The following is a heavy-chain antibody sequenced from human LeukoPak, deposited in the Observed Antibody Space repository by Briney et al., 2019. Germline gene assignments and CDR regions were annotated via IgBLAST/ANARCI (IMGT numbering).Heavy chain of an antibody. CDR2: IRSKNEGGTS. Sequence: GGSLRLSCAASGFIFTNARTSWVCRAPRKRVEWGGRIRSKNEGGTSDYAAPVKGRFTISRDDSKNTLYLEMRDLNTEDTARYYCTKALDCSRATCDSWGQGTLVTVPS. J-gene: IGHJ5*01. CDR1: GFIFTNAR. V-gene: IGHV3-15*01. CDR3: TKALDCSRATCDS. D-gene: IGHD2-15*01.